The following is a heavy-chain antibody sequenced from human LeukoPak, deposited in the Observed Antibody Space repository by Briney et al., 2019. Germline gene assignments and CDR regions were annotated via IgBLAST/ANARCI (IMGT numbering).Heavy chain of an antibody. CDR2: ISGRGDST. D-gene: IGHD6-13*01. CDR1: GFTFSIYA. Sequence: GGSLRLSCAGSGFTFSIYAMTWVRQAPGKGLEWVSSISGRGDSTNYADSVKGRFTISRDNSKNTLYLQMNSLRAEDTALYYCAKGGPYSSSWVDYWGRGTLVTVSS. CDR3: AKGGPYSSSWVDY. J-gene: IGHJ4*02. V-gene: IGHV3-23*01.